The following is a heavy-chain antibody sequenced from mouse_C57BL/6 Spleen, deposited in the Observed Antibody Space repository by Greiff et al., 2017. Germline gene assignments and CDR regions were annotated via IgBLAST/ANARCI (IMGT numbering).Heavy chain of an antibody. CDR1: GFTFSSYG. V-gene: IGHV5-6*01. Sequence: VQLQQSGGDLVKPGGSLKLSCAASGFTFSSYGMSWVRQTPDKRLEWVATISSGGSYTYYPDSVKGRFTISRDNAKNTLYLQMSSLKSEDTAMYYCARPHYDYGKCAYWGQGTLVTVSA. CDR3: ARPHYDYGKCAY. CDR2: ISSGGSYT. J-gene: IGHJ3*01. D-gene: IGHD2-4*01.